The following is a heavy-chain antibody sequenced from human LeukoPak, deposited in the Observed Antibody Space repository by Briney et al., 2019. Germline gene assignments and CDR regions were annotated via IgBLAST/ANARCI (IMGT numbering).Heavy chain of an antibody. CDR3: AKCDGGGYDTRRYYYYYYGMDV. Sequence: GGSLRLSCAASGFTFSSYAMSWVRQAPGKGLEWVSAISGSGGSTYYADSVKGRFTIPRDNSKNTLYLQMNSLRAEDTAVYYCAKCDGGGYDTRRYYYYYYGMDVWGQGTTVTVSS. V-gene: IGHV3-23*01. CDR1: GFTFSSYA. D-gene: IGHD5-12*01. J-gene: IGHJ6*02. CDR2: ISGSGGST.